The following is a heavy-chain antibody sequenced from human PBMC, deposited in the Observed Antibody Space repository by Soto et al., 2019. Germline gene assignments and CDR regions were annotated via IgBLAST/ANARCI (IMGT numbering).Heavy chain of an antibody. J-gene: IGHJ5*02. CDR2: INHSGST. Sequence: SETLSLTCAVYGGSFSGYCWSWIRQPPGKGLEWIGEINHSGSTNYNPSLKSRVTISVDTSKNQFSLKLSSVTAADTAVYYCASYDFWSGAIDPWGQGTLVTVSS. V-gene: IGHV4-34*01. D-gene: IGHD3-3*01. CDR1: GGSFSGYC. CDR3: ASYDFWSGAIDP.